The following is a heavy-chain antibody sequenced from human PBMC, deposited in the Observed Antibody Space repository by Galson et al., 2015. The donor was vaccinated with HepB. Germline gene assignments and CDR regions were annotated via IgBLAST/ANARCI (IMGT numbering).Heavy chain of an antibody. CDR1: GFTFSSYA. CDR2: ISYDGNNE. J-gene: IGHJ3*01. Sequence: SLRLSCAASGFTFSSYAMRWVRQAPGKGLEWVAVISYDGNNEYNADSVKGRFTISRDNSKNTLYLQMNSLRAEDTAVYYCARRRNGYNSGPDVFDVWGQGTMVTVSS. V-gene: IGHV3-30-3*01. D-gene: IGHD5-24*01. CDR3: ARRRNGYNSGPDVFDV.